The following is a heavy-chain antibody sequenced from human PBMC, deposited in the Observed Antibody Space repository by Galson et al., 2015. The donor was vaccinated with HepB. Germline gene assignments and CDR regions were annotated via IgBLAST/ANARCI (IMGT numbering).Heavy chain of an antibody. J-gene: IGHJ4*02. CDR1: GFTFSSYA. V-gene: IGHV3-23*01. Sequence: SLRLSCAASGFTFSSYAMSWVRQAPGKGLEWISGSGGSTYYADSVKGRFTMSRDNSENTLYLQMNSLRAEDTAVYYCAKVRTNSPWHSLDYWGQGTLVTVSS. CDR2: SGSGGST. D-gene: IGHD1-7*01. CDR3: AKVRTNSPWHSLDY.